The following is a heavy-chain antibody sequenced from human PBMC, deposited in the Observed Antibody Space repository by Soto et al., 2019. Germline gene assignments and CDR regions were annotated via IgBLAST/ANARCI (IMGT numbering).Heavy chain of an antibody. CDR1: GGSFSSRSYY. J-gene: IGHJ4*02. Sequence: SETLSLTCSVSGGSFSSRSYYWGWIRQPPGKGLEWIGSLYYSGNTYYNPSLKSRVTISGDTSKNQFSLKLSSVTAADTAVYYCARHSGSYLEAYFDYWGQGTLVTVSS. D-gene: IGHD1-26*01. CDR2: LYYSGNT. V-gene: IGHV4-39*01. CDR3: ARHSGSYLEAYFDY.